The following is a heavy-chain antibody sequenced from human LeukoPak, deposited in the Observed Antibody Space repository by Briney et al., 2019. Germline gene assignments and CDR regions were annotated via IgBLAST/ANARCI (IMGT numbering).Heavy chain of an antibody. J-gene: IGHJ5*02. CDR2: IIPMFGTA. Sequence: SVKVSCKASGYTFTSYGISWVRQAPGQGLEWMGGIIPMFGTANYAQKFQGRVTITADKSTSTAYMELSSLRSEDTAVYYCASSGGGRVNNWFDPWGQGTLVTVSS. CDR1: GYTFTSYG. D-gene: IGHD2-15*01. CDR3: ASSGGGRVNNWFDP. V-gene: IGHV1-69*06.